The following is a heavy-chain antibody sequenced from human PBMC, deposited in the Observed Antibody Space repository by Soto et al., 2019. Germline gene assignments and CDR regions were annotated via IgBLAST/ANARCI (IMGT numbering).Heavy chain of an antibody. D-gene: IGHD6-13*01. CDR2: IYYSGST. J-gene: IGHJ4*02. V-gene: IGHV4-59*01. CDR1: GGSISSYY. CDR3: ARVPGLAAEPWYFDY. Sequence: QVQLQESGPGLVKPSETLSLTCTVSGGSISSYYWSWIRQPPGKGLEWIGYIYYSGSTNYNPSLKSRVTISVDTSKNQFSLKVSSVTAADTAVYYCARVPGLAAEPWYFDYWGQGTLVTVSS.